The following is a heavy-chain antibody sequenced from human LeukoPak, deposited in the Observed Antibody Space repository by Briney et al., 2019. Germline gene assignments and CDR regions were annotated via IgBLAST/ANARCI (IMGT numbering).Heavy chain of an antibody. V-gene: IGHV4-34*01. CDR2: INHSGST. CDR3: AVTLGYCSSTSCHNNRFDP. CDR1: GGSFSGYY. Sequence: SETLSLTCAVYGGSFSGYYWSWIRQPPGKGLEWIGEINHSGSTNYNPSLKSRVTISVDTSKNQFSLKLSSVTAADTAVYYCAVTLGYCSSTSCHNNRFDPWGQGTLVTVSS. J-gene: IGHJ5*02. D-gene: IGHD2-2*02.